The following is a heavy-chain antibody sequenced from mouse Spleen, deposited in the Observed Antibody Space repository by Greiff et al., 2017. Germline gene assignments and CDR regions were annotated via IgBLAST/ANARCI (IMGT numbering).Heavy chain of an antibody. V-gene: IGHV2-6-1*01. J-gene: IGHJ3*01. D-gene: IGHD2-4*01. CDR2: IWSDGST. CDR1: GFSLTSYG. CDR3: ARPYDYDWGFAY. Sequence: VQLQESGPGLVAPSQSLSITCTISGFSLTSYGVHWVRQPPGKGLEWLVVIWSDGSTTYNSALKSRLSISKDNSKSQVFLKMNSLQTDDTAMYYCARPYDYDWGFAYWGQGTLVTVSA.